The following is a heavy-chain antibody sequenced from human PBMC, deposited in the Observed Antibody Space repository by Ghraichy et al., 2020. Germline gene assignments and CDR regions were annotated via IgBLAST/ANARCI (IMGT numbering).Heavy chain of an antibody. CDR2: IYYSGST. CDR1: GGSVSSGSYY. Sequence: SQTLSLTCTVSGGSVSSGSYYWSWIRQPPGKGLEWIGYIYYSGSTNYNPSLKSRVTISVDTSKNQFSLKLSSVTAADTAVYYCTRDFYDYGDNYWNFDLWGRGTLVTVSS. J-gene: IGHJ2*01. V-gene: IGHV4-61*01. D-gene: IGHD4-17*01. CDR3: TRDFYDYGDNYWNFDL.